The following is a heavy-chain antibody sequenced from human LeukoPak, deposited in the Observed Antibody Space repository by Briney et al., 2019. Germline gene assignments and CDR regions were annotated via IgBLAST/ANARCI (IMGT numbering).Heavy chain of an antibody. Sequence: GGSLRLSCAASGFTFSSYEMHWVRQAPGKGLERVSYISSSGSTIYYVGSVKGRFTISRDNSKNTLYLQMNSLRAEDTAVYYCAKGSGWEMSYYYYYMDVWGKGTTVTISS. J-gene: IGHJ6*03. V-gene: IGHV3-48*03. CDR2: ISSSGSTI. CDR1: GFTFSSYE. D-gene: IGHD1-26*01. CDR3: AKGSGWEMSYYYYYMDV.